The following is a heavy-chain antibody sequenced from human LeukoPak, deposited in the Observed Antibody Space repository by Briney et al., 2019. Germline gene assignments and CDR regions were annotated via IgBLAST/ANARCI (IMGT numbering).Heavy chain of an antibody. CDR2: ISSSCSYT. CDR3: ARGGYYLNWFDP. D-gene: IGHD3-10*01. V-gene: IGHV3-11*06. J-gene: IGHJ5*02. Sequence: PGGSLRLSCAASGFTFSDYYMSWIRQAPGKGLEWVSYISSSCSYTNYADSVKGRFTISRDNAKNSLYLQMNSLRAEDTAVYYCARGGYYLNWFDPWGQGTLVTVSS. CDR1: GFTFSDYY.